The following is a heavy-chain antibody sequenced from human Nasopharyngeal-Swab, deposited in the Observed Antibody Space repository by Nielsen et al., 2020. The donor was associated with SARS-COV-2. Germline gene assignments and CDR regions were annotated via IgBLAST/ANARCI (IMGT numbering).Heavy chain of an antibody. CDR2: IYYRGST. CDR3: ARWKGIAAAWDY. V-gene: IGHV4-39*01. Sequence: WIRQPPGKGLEWIGSIYYRGSTYYNPALKRRVTISVDTSKNQFSLKLSSVTAADTAVYYCARWKGIAAAWDYWGQGTLVTVSS. D-gene: IGHD6-13*01. J-gene: IGHJ4*02.